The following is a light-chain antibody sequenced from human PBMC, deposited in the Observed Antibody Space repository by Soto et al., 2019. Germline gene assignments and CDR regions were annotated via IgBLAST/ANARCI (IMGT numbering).Light chain of an antibody. V-gene: IGLV2-8*01. CDR1: SSDAGGYDY. Sequence: HCVLTQPPSWSGSPGQSVTISCTGTSSDAGGYDYVCWYQQHQGKAPKLMIYEVTIRPSGVSDRFSGSKSGNTASLTVSGLQAEDETDYSCQSYDSSLSGYVFGTGTKVTVL. CDR2: EVT. J-gene: IGLJ1*01. CDR3: QSYDSSLSGYV.